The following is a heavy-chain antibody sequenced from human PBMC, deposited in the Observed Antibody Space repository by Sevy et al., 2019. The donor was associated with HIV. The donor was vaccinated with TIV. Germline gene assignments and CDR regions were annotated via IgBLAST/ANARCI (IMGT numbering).Heavy chain of an antibody. CDR2: VSFDASFK. D-gene: IGHD1-26*01. Sequence: GGYLRLSCVASGLTFNIYPLNWVRQAPGKGLEWVAVVSFDASFKYYADFVKGRFTISRDNSKDTVFLQMDSLRDEDTGKYYCTTGRQGATFGYWGQGAQVTVSS. CDR1: GLTFNIYP. V-gene: IGHV3-30*04. J-gene: IGHJ4*02. CDR3: TTGRQGATFGY.